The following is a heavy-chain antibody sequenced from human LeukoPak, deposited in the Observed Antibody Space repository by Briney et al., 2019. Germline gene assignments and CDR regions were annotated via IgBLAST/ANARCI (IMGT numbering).Heavy chain of an antibody. CDR3: TRRSAAKGAFDI. V-gene: IGHV3-74*01. CDR1: EFSLSNYW. J-gene: IGHJ3*02. Sequence: PGGSQRLSCVASEFSLSNYWMHWVRQAPGKGLVWVSRIKSDGSITNYAASVKGRFNISRDNAKNTLYLQMHSLRAEDTAVYYCTRRSAAKGAFDIWGQGTMVTVSS. CDR2: IKSDGSIT. D-gene: IGHD2-2*01.